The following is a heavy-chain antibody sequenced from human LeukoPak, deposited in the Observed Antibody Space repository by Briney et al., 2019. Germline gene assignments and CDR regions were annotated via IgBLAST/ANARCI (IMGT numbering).Heavy chain of an antibody. CDR3: ARGFRDYDILTGYHNYGMDV. Sequence: SETLSLTCTVSGGSISSYYWSWIRQPPGKGLEWIGYIYYSGSTAYNPSLKSRVTISVDTSKDQFSLKLSSVTAADTAVYYCARGFRDYDILTGYHNYGMDVWGQGTTVTVSS. CDR2: IYYSGST. D-gene: IGHD3-9*01. CDR1: GGSISSYY. J-gene: IGHJ6*02. V-gene: IGHV4-59*08.